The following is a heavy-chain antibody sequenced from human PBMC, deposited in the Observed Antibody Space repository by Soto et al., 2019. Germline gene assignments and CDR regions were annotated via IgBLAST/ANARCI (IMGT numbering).Heavy chain of an antibody. J-gene: IGHJ4*02. V-gene: IGHV3-30*18. Sequence: QVQLVESGGGVVQPGRSLRLSCAASGFTFSSYGMHWVRQAPGKGLEWVAVISYDGSNKYYADSVKGRFTISRDNSKNTLYLQMNSLRAEDTAVYYCAKDPSYYDFWSGYSPTYYFDYWGQGTLVTVSS. CDR3: AKDPSYYDFWSGYSPTYYFDY. D-gene: IGHD3-3*01. CDR1: GFTFSSYG. CDR2: ISYDGSNK.